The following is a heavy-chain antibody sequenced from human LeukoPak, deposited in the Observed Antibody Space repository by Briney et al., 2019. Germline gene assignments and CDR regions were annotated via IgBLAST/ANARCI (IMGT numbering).Heavy chain of an antibody. CDR2: IYPGDSDT. V-gene: IGHV5-51*01. D-gene: IGHD3-22*01. CDR1: GYSFTSYW. Sequence: GESLKISCKGSGYSFTSYWIGWVRQMPGKGLEWMGIIYPGDSDTRYSLSFQGQVTISADKSISTAYLRWSSLKASDSAMYYCAGTGDSSGYYSWFDSWGQGTLVTVSS. J-gene: IGHJ5*01. CDR3: AGTGDSSGYYSWFDS.